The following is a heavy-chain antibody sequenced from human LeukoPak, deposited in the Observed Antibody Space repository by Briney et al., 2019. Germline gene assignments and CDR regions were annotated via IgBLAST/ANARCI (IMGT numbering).Heavy chain of an antibody. D-gene: IGHD3-10*01. CDR1: GYTFTGYY. Sequence: GASVKVSCKASGYTFTGYYMHWVRQAPGQGLEWMGWINPNSGGTNYAQKFQGRVTMTRDTSISIAYMELSRLRSDDTAVYYCASARITMVRGVTHYYYYYGMDVWGQGTTVTVSS. J-gene: IGHJ6*02. V-gene: IGHV1-2*02. CDR3: ASARITMVRGVTHYYYYYGMDV. CDR2: INPNSGGT.